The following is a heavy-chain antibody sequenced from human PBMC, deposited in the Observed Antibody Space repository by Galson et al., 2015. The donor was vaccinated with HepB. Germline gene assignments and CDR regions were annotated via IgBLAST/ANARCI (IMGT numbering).Heavy chain of an antibody. Sequence: SLRLSCAVSGFTFSSYAMNWVRQAPGKGLEWVSAISGSGGSTYYADSVKGRFTISRDNAKNSLYLQMNSLRAEDTAVYYCARARSSVVVPAATDYYYYYYMDVWGKGTTVTVSS. D-gene: IGHD2-2*01. J-gene: IGHJ6*03. CDR2: ISGSGGST. CDR1: GFTFSSYA. CDR3: ARARSSVVVPAATDYYYYYYMDV. V-gene: IGHV3-23*01.